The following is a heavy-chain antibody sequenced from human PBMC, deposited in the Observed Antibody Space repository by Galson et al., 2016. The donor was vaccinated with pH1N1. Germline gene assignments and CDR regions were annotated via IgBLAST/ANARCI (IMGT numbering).Heavy chain of an antibody. V-gene: IGHV6-1*01. CDR3: ARHSPGRAVGVFDC. D-gene: IGHD6-19*01. CDR2: TCYRSKWFY. Sequence: CAISGDSVSSNSAAWNWIRQSPSRGLEWLGRTCYRSKWFYNYAVSVQGRITINPDTSKNQFSLQLNSVTPEDTAVYYCARHSPGRAVGVFDCWGQGTLVTVSS. J-gene: IGHJ4*02. CDR1: GDSVSSNSAA.